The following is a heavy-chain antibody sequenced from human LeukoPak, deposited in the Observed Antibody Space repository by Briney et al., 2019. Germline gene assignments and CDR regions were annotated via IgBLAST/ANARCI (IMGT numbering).Heavy chain of an antibody. V-gene: IGHV3-23*01. J-gene: IGHJ4*02. CDR3: AKDLLKLDY. CDR1: GFTFSTYA. CDR2: ISGSGGAT. Sequence: PGGSLRLSCAASGFTFSTYAMNWVRQAPGKGLEWVSAISGSGGATYYADSVKGRFTISRDNSKNTLYPQMNSLRAEDTAVYYCAKDLLKLDYWGQGTLVTVSS.